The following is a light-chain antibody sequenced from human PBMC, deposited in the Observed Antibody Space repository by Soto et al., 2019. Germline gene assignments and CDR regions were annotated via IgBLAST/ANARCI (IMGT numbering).Light chain of an antibody. CDR3: QQYPASPTGT. V-gene: IGKV3-15*01. Sequence: IVVTQSRATVSGAPGERATRCWRASQSVSFNLAWYQQKPGQAPRLLIYAASTRATGIPARFSGSGSGTQFTLTICSLQSEDFAVYYCQQYPASPTGTCAQGTKVDIK. J-gene: IGKJ1*01. CDR2: AAS. CDR1: QSVSFN.